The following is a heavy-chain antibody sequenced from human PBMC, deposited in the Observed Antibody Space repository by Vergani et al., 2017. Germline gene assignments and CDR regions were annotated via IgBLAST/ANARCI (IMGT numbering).Heavy chain of an antibody. J-gene: IGHJ4*02. V-gene: IGHV5-51*03. CDR3: ARLTSENFDY. CDR1: GYSFTSYW. D-gene: IGHD3-10*01. Sequence: ELQLVQSGAEVKKPGESLKVSCKGSGYSFTSYWIGWVRQMPGKGLEWLGIIYPGDSDTRYSPSFQGHVTISDDKSISTANLQWSSLKATDTAMYYGARLTSENFDYWGQGTLVTVSS. CDR2: IYPGDSDT.